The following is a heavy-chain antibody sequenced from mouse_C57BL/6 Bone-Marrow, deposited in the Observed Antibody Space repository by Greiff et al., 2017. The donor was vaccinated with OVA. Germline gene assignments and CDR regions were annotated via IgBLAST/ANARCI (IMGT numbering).Heavy chain of an antibody. CDR1: GFNIKDYY. D-gene: IGHD1-1*01. Sequence: VQLQQSGAELVKPGASVKLSCTASGFNIKDYYMHWVKQRTEQGLEWIGRIDPEDGETKYAPTFQGKATITADTSSNPASLQLSSLTSEDTAVYYCARYYNLDDWGQGTTRTVAS. J-gene: IGHJ2*01. CDR2: IDPEDGET. CDR3: ARYYNLDD. V-gene: IGHV14-2*01.